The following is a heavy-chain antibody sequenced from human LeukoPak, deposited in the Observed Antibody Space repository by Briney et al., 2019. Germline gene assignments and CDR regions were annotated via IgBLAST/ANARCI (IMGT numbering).Heavy chain of an antibody. CDR1: GFTFSNDW. CDR3: ARGQLYYYDSSGYRHMDV. V-gene: IGHV3-7*01. CDR2: IKQDGSKK. D-gene: IGHD3-22*01. J-gene: IGHJ6*03. Sequence: GGSLRLSCAASGFTFSNDWMTWVRQAPGKGLEWVANIKQDGSKKNYVGSVQGRFTISTDNAKNSVYLQMNSLRAEDTAVYYCARGQLYYYDSSGYRHMDVWGKGTTVTVSS.